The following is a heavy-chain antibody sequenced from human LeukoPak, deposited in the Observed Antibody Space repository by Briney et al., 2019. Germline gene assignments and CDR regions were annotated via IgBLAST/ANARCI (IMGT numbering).Heavy chain of an antibody. CDR2: TSAHNDNT. CDR3: ARASPSSGYYYLDY. V-gene: IGHV1-18*01. D-gene: IGHD3-22*01. Sequence: GASVKVSCKASGYTFTYYDISWVRQAPGQGLEWMGWTSAHNDNTNYAQNLQGRVTMTTDTSTSTAYMELRSLRSDDTAVYYCARASPSSGYYYLDYWGPGNLVTVSS. CDR1: GYTFTYYD. J-gene: IGHJ4*02.